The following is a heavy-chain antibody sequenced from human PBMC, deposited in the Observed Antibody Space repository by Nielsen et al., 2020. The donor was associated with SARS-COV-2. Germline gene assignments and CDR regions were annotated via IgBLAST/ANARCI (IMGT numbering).Heavy chain of an antibody. CDR3: ARDGGPFYSGSYQEGGAFDI. CDR1: GGSFSGYY. J-gene: IGHJ3*02. D-gene: IGHD1-26*01. Sequence: SETLSLTCAVYGGSFSGYYWSWIRQPPGKGLEWIGEINHSGSTNYNPSLKSRVTISVDTSKNQFSLKLSSVTAADTAVYYCARDGGPFYSGSYQEGGAFDIWGQGTMVTVSS. V-gene: IGHV4-34*01. CDR2: INHSGST.